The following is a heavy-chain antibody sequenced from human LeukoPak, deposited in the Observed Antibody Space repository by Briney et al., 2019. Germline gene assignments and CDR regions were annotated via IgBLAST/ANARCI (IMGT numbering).Heavy chain of an antibody. CDR3: AKRPRGNYLDPFDY. J-gene: IGHJ4*02. CDR2: ISGSGGST. D-gene: IGHD3-10*01. Sequence: GGSLRLSCAASGFTFSSYAMSWVRQAPGKGLGWVSGISGSGGSTYYADSVKGRFTISRDNSKNRLYLQMNSLRAEDTAVYYCAKRPRGNYLDPFDYWGQGTLVTVSS. V-gene: IGHV3-23*01. CDR1: GFTFSSYA.